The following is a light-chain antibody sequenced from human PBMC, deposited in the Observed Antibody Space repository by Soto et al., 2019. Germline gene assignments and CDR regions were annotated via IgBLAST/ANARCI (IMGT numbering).Light chain of an antibody. J-gene: IGLJ1*01. CDR2: EGS. CDR3: CSYAGYV. Sequence: QSALTQPASVSGSPGQWITISCTGTSSDVGSYNLVSWYQQHPGKAPKLMIYEGSKRPSGVSNRFSGSKSGNTASLTISGLQAEDEADYYCCSYAGYVFGTGTKVTVL. CDR1: SSDVGSYNL. V-gene: IGLV2-23*01.